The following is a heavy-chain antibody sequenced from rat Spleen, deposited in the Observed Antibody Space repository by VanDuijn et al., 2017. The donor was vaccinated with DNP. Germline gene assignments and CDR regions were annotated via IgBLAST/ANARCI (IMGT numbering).Heavy chain of an antibody. J-gene: IGHJ2*01. CDR1: GFIFSDYY. D-gene: IGHD5-1*01. Sequence: EVQLVESGGGLVQPGGSLKLSCVASGFIFSDYYMAWVRQAPGKGLEWIASISYDGGSIYIRDSVKGRFTVSRDNAKSTLYLQMDSLRSEDTATYYCARHGSWGQGVMVTVSS. CDR3: ARHGS. V-gene: IGHV5-7*01. CDR2: ISYDGGSI.